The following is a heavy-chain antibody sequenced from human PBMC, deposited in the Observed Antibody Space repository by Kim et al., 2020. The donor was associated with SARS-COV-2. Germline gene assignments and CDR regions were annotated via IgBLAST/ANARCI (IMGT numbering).Heavy chain of an antibody. D-gene: IGHD6-13*01. CDR3: ASPSIAAADVSYTYYYGMDV. CDR2: INTNTGNP. Sequence: ASVKVSCKASGYTFTSYAMNWVRQAPGQGLEWMGWINTNTGNPTYAQGFTGRFVFSLDTSVSTAYLQISSLKAEDTAVYYCASPSIAAADVSYTYYYGMDVWGQGTTVTVSS. CDR1: GYTFTSYA. J-gene: IGHJ6*02. V-gene: IGHV7-4-1*02.